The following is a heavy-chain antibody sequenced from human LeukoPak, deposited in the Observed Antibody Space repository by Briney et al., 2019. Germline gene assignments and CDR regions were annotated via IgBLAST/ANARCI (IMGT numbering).Heavy chain of an antibody. D-gene: IGHD5-12*01. CDR1: EFTFSDYY. CDR3: ARDKVGSGYDNFDY. V-gene: IGHV3-11*06. J-gene: IGHJ4*02. CDR2: ISSSSSYT. Sequence: PGGSLRLSCAASEFTFSDYYMSWIRQAPGKGLEWVSYISSSSSYTNYADSVKGRFTISRDNAKNSLYLQMNSLRAEDTAVYYCARDKVGSGYDNFDYWGQGTLVTVSS.